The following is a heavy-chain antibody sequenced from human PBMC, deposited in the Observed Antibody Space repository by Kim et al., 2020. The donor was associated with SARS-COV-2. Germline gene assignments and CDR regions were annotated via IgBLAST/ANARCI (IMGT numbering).Heavy chain of an antibody. CDR3: AKDGGVGATTSYWYFDL. CDR2: ISYDGSNK. J-gene: IGHJ2*01. Sequence: GGSLRLSCAASGFTFSSYGMHWVRQAPGKGLEWVAVISYDGSNKYYADSVKGRFTISTDNSKNTLYLQMNSLRAEDTAVYYCAKDGGVGATTSYWYFDLWGRGTLVTVSS. V-gene: IGHV3-30*18. D-gene: IGHD1-26*01. CDR1: GFTFSSYG.